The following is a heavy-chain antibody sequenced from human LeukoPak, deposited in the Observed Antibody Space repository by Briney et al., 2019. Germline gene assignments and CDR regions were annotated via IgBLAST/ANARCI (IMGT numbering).Heavy chain of an antibody. D-gene: IGHD3-16*01. J-gene: IGHJ4*02. CDR1: GYSISSGYY. Sequence: SETLSLTCTVSGYSISSGYYWGWIRQPPGKGLEWIATIYHSGSTFYHPSLKSRVTISVDTSKNQFSLKLTSVTAADTAVYYCAREGGGFDYWGQGTLVTVSS. CDR3: AREGGGFDY. V-gene: IGHV4-38-2*02. CDR2: IYHSGST.